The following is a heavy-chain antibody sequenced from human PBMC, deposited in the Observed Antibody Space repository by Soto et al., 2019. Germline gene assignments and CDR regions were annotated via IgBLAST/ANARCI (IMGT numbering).Heavy chain of an antibody. J-gene: IGHJ4*02. D-gene: IGHD6-19*01. V-gene: IGHV3-9*01. CDR3: AKDNEQWLVGDFDY. CDR2: VSWNSGSI. CDR1: GFTFDDYA. Sequence: EVQLVESGGGLVQPGRSLRLSCAASGFTFDDYAMHWVRPAPGKGLEWVSGVSWNSGSIGYADSVKGRFTISRDNDKNSLYLQMNSLRAEDTALYYCAKDNEQWLVGDFDYWGQGTLVTVSS.